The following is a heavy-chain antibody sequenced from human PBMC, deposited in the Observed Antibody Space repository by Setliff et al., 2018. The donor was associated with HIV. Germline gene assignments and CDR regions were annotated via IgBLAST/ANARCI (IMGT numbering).Heavy chain of an antibody. CDR2: IYYSGNT. CDR1: GGSISSSFYY. CDR3: ARSLVPSGYYYGRHAFDI. D-gene: IGHD3-22*01. J-gene: IGHJ3*02. V-gene: IGHV4-39*07. Sequence: SETLSLTCTVSGGSISSSFYYWGWIRQPPGKGLEWIGSIYYSGNTYYNPSFKSRVTISVDTSKNQFSLRVNSVTAADTAVYYCARSLVPSGYYYGRHAFDIWGQGTKVTVSS.